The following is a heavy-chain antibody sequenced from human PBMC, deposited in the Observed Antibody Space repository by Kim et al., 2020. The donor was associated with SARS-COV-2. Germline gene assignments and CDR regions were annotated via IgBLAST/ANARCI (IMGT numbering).Heavy chain of an antibody. J-gene: IGHJ3*02. Sequence: SPSFQGQVTSSADKSISTAYLQWSSLKASDTAMYYCARRKRVPGQDAFDIWGQGTMVTVSS. V-gene: IGHV5-51*01. CDR3: ARRKRVPGQDAFDI.